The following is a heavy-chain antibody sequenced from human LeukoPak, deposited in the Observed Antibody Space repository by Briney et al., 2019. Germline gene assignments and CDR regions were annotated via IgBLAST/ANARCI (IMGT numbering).Heavy chain of an antibody. CDR1: GYTLTSYD. J-gene: IGHJ6*02. D-gene: IGHD3-16*01. Sequence: ASVKVSCKASGYTLTSYDINWVRQAPGQGLEWMGWMNPNSGNTGYAQKFQGRVTMTRNTSISTAYMELSSLRSEDTAVYYCAFPLRGEGMDVWGQGTTVTVSS. V-gene: IGHV1-8*01. CDR3: AFPLRGEGMDV. CDR2: MNPNSGNT.